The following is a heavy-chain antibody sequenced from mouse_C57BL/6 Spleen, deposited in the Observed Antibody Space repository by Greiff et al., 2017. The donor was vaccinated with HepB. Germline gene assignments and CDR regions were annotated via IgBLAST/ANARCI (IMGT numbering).Heavy chain of an antibody. Sequence: EVMLVESGGGLVKPGGSLKLSCAASGFTFSDYGMHWVRQAPEKGLEWVAYISSGSSTIYYADTVKGRFTISRDNAKNTLFLQMTSLRSEDTAMYYCARKRGGLLYAMDYWGQGTSVTVSS. CDR1: GFTFSDYG. J-gene: IGHJ4*01. V-gene: IGHV5-17*01. CDR2: ISSGSSTI. CDR3: ARKRGGLLYAMDY. D-gene: IGHD3-3*01.